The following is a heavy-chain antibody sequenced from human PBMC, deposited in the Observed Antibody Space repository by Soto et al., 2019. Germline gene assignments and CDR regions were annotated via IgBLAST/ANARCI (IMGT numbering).Heavy chain of an antibody. J-gene: IGHJ4*02. D-gene: IGHD3-16*01. CDR1: GYTFTSYY. CDR2: INPSDDYT. CDR3: ARDLGQTRGQARFDY. V-gene: IGHV1-46*01. Sequence: QVQLVQSGADVKKPGASVKISCKASGYTFTSYYIHWVRQAPGQGLEWMGIINPSDDYTKYARKLQGRVTMTKDTSTSTVYMELSSLRSEDTAVYYCARDLGQTRGQARFDYWGQATLVTVSS.